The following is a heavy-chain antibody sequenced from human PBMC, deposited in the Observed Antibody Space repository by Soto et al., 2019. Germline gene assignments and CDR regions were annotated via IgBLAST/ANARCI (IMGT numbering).Heavy chain of an antibody. J-gene: IGHJ4*02. Sequence: ASVKVSCKASGYTFTSYAMHWVRQAPGQRLEWMGWINAGNGNTKYSQKFQGRVTITADTSTSTAYMELSSLRSEDTAVYYCASYSSSSPNRSGDYWGQGTLVTVSS. V-gene: IGHV1-3*01. CDR2: INAGNGNT. CDR1: GYTFTSYA. D-gene: IGHD6-6*01. CDR3: ASYSSSSPNRSGDY.